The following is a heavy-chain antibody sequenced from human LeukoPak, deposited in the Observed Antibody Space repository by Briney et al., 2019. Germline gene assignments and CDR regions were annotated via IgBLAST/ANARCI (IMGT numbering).Heavy chain of an antibody. CDR2: ISSSSSYI. J-gene: IGHJ6*03. CDR3: ARLITMMYYMDV. V-gene: IGHV3-21*01. CDR1: GFTFSSYA. Sequence: GGSLRLSCAASGFTFSSYAMNWVRQAPGKGLEWVSSISSSSSYIYYADSVKGRFTISRDNAKNSLYLQMNSLRAEDTAVYYCARLITMMYYMDVWGKGTTVTVSS. D-gene: IGHD3-22*01.